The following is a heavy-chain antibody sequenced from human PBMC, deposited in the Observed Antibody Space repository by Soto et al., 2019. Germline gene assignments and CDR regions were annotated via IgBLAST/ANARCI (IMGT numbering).Heavy chain of an antibody. CDR1: GGSFSGYY. CDR3: ARGVIAAAGTTPFDY. D-gene: IGHD6-13*01. CDR2: INHSGST. J-gene: IGHJ4*02. Sequence: QVQLQQWGAGLLKPSETLSLTCAVYGGSFSGYYWSWIRQPPGKGLEWIGEINHSGSTNYNPSLKSRVTISVETSKNQFSLKLSSVTAADTAVYYCARGVIAAAGTTPFDYWGQGTLVTVSS. V-gene: IGHV4-34*01.